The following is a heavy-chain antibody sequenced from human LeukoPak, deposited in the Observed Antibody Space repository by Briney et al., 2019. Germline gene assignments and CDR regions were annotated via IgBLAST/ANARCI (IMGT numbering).Heavy chain of an antibody. CDR1: GYSISSGYY. CDR2: IYHSGST. Sequence: SETLSLTCTVSGYSISSGYYWGWILQPPGKGLEWIVSIYHSGSTYYNPSLKSRVTISVDTSKNQFSLKLSSVTAADTAVYYCARARSGWYVDDAFDIWGQGTMVTVSS. V-gene: IGHV4-38-2*02. CDR3: ARARSGWYVDDAFDI. D-gene: IGHD6-19*01. J-gene: IGHJ3*02.